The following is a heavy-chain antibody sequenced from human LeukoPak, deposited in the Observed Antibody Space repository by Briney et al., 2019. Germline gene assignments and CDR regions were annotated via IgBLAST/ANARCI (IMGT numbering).Heavy chain of an antibody. D-gene: IGHD3-16*01. CDR2: ISSSSGII. J-gene: IGHJ4*02. V-gene: IGHV3-48*04. CDR3: ARAYDYPWGSIGQ. Sequence: PGGSLRLSCAASGFTFSNCNMNWVRQAPGKGLEWVSYISSSSGIIYYADSVKGRFTISRDNAKNSLYLQMDSLRVEDTAMYYCARAYDYPWGSIGQWGQGTLVTVSS. CDR1: GFTFSNCN.